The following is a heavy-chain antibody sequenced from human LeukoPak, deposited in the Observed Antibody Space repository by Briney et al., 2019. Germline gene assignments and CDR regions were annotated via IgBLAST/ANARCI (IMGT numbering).Heavy chain of an antibody. CDR3: ARARYYYDSSGYWGPYYYYYGMDV. D-gene: IGHD3-22*01. J-gene: IGHJ6*02. Sequence: PGGSLRLSCAASGFTFSSYEMNWVRQAPGKGLEWVSYISSSGSTIYYADSVKGRFTISRDNAKNSLYLQMNSLTAEDTAVYYCARARYYYDSSGYWGPYYYYYGMDVWGQGTTVTVSS. V-gene: IGHV3-48*03. CDR1: GFTFSSYE. CDR2: ISSSGSTI.